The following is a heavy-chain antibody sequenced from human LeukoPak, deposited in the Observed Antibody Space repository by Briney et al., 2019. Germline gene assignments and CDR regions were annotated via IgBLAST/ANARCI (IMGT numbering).Heavy chain of an antibody. CDR1: GFTFSSYA. J-gene: IGHJ4*02. CDR2: ISGSGAGT. Sequence: GGSLRLSCAVSGFTFSSYAMNWVRQAPGKGLEWVSGISGSGAGTYYADSVKGRFTISRDNSKNTLYLQMNSLRAEDTAVYYCAKMVREFYTISYYFDYWGQGTLVTVPS. V-gene: IGHV3-23*01. CDR3: AKMVREFYTISYYFDY. D-gene: IGHD2-8*01.